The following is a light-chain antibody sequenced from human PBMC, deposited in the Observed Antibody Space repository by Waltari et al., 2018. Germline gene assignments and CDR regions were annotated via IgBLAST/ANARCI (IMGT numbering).Light chain of an antibody. CDR3: SSYAGSSTFI. Sequence: QAALTQPPSVSESPGQSVTFSCTGTTSDIGFYDYVSWYQLYPGKAPKLMIYDVNKRPSGVSLRFSGSKSANTASLTISGLQTEDEADYFCSSYAGSSTFIFGTGTRLTVL. CDR2: DVN. J-gene: IGLJ1*01. CDR1: TSDIGFYDY. V-gene: IGLV2-11*01.